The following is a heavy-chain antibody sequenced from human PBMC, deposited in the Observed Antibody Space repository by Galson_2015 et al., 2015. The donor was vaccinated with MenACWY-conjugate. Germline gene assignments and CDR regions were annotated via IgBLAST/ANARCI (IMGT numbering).Heavy chain of an antibody. V-gene: IGHV3-74*01. CDR1: GFTLSSYW. CDR2: ISNDGSRI. CDR3: VKDKVPMARIRRDEY. D-gene: IGHD5-24*01. Sequence: SLRLSCAASGFTLSSYWMHWVRQVPGKGPVWVSRISNDGSRISYADSVKGRFTISRDNSKNTLYLQMNSLRAEDTAVYYCVKDKVPMARIRRDEYWGQGTLVTVSS. J-gene: IGHJ4*02.